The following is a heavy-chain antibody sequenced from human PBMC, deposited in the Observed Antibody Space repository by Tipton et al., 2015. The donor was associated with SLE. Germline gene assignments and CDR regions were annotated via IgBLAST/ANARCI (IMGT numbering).Heavy chain of an antibody. CDR2: INSRSSYL. Sequence: GSLRLSCAASGFTFSTPPMTWVRQAPGKGLEWVSFINSRSSYLYYADSVQGRFTISRDNAKNSLFLQMNSLRAEDTALYYCVRGVVAKIVWFDSWGQGTLVTVSS. CDR3: VRGVVAKIVWFDS. J-gene: IGHJ5*01. D-gene: IGHD2-15*01. V-gene: IGHV3-21*01. CDR1: GFTFSTPP.